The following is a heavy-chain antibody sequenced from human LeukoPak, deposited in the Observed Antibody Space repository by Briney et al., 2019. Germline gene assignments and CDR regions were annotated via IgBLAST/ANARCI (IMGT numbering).Heavy chain of an antibody. D-gene: IGHD4-17*01. CDR2: ISDSGSGT. CDR1: GFTFSNYG. CDR3: ARRYGDYVGSFEY. Sequence: PGGSLRLSCAASGFTFSNYGMAWVRQAPGRGLEWVSAISDSGSGTYYADSMKGRFTISRDSSKNTLYLQMNSLRDEDTAVYYCARRYGDYVGSFEYWGQGTLVTVSS. V-gene: IGHV3-23*01. J-gene: IGHJ4*02.